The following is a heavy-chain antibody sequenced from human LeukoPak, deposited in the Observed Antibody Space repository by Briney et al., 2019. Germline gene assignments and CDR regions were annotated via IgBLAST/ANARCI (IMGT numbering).Heavy chain of an antibody. V-gene: IGHV3-23*01. CDR3: AKARGVLATVTTF. Sequence: GGSLRLPCAASGFTFSSYAMSWVRQAPGKGLEWVSAISGSGGSTYYADSVKGRFTISRDNSKNTLYLQMNSLRAEDTAVHYCAKARGVLATVTTFGGQGTLVTVSS. J-gene: IGHJ4*02. CDR2: ISGSGGST. CDR1: GFTFSSYA. D-gene: IGHD4-17*01.